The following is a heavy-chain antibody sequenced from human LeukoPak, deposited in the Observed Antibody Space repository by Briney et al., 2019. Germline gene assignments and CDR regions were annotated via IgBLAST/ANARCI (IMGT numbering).Heavy chain of an antibody. CDR1: GYTFTSYD. CDR2: MNPNSGNT. D-gene: IGHD2-2*03. CDR3: ARGPPDGYCSSTSCYWSWFDP. J-gene: IGHJ5*02. V-gene: IGHV1-8*01. Sequence: GASVKVSCKASGYTFTSYDINWVRQATGQGLEWMGWMNPNSGNTGYAQEFQGRVTMTRNTSIGTAYMELSSLRSEDTAVYYCARGPPDGYCSSTSCYWSWFDPWGQGTLVTVSS.